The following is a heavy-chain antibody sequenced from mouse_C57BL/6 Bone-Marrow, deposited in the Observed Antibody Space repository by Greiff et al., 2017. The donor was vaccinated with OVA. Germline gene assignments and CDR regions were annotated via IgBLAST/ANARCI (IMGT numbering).Heavy chain of an antibody. D-gene: IGHD2-5*01. V-gene: IGHV1-59*01. CDR2: IDPSDSYT. CDR3: ARPAYYSNPCAMDY. J-gene: IGHJ4*01. Sequence: QVQLQQPGAELVRPGTSVKLSCKASGYTFTSYWMHWVKQRPGQGLEWIGVIDPSDSYTNYNQKFKGKATLTVDTSSSTAYMQLSSLTSEDSAVYYCARPAYYSNPCAMDYWGQGTSVTVSS. CDR1: GYTFTSYW.